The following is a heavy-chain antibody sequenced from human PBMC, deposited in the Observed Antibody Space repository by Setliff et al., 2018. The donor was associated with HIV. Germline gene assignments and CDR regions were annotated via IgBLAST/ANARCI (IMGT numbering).Heavy chain of an antibody. Sequence: SETLSLTCNVSGDSIKSSTYHWGWIRQSSGKGLEWIGSIAYSGSTSYSPSLKSRVTISVDTSNNQFSLRLRSVTAADTAVYYCARLFRWLQFPDRFDSWGQGALVTVSS. V-gene: IGHV4-39*07. D-gene: IGHD6-19*01. CDR2: IAYSGST. CDR1: GDSIKSSTYH. J-gene: IGHJ4*02. CDR3: ARLFRWLQFPDRFDS.